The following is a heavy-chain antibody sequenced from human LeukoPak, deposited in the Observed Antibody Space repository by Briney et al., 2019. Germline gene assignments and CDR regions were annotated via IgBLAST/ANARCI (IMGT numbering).Heavy chain of an antibody. J-gene: IGHJ4*02. CDR3: ARGSGLQGYLDFDY. CDR2: IYPADSDT. V-gene: IGHV5-51*01. CDR1: GFSFNNYW. Sequence: GESLKISCKGSGFSFNNYWIAWVRQMPGKGLEWMGIIYPADSDTRYSPSFQGQVTISADKSISTAYLQWSSLKASDTAMYYCARGSGLQGYLDFDYWGQGTMVTVSS. D-gene: IGHD4-11*01.